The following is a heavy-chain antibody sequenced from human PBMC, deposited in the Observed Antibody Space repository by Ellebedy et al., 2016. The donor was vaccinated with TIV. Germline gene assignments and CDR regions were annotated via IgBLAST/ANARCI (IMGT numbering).Heavy chain of an antibody. V-gene: IGHV3-23*01. Sequence: GGSLRLXCAASGFTFRTYAMSWVRQAPGKGLEWVSAISGDGGSTYYADSVKGRFIVSRDNSKNTLDLQMSSLRAGDMAIYYCVKSEVAGWYAGDHWGQGILVTVSS. CDR3: VKSEVAGWYAGDH. D-gene: IGHD6-19*01. CDR2: ISGDGGST. J-gene: IGHJ4*02. CDR1: GFTFRTYA.